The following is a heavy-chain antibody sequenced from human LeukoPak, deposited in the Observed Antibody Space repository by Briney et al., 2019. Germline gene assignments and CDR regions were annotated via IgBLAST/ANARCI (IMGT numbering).Heavy chain of an antibody. Sequence: GASVKVSCKASGYTFTGYYMHWVRQAAGQGLEWMGWINPNSGGTNYAQKFQGRVTMTRDTSISTAYMELSRLRSDDTAVYYCARGVSMVSSGYYCWGQGTLVTVSS. CDR2: INPNSGGT. J-gene: IGHJ4*02. D-gene: IGHD3-22*01. CDR1: GYTFTGYY. CDR3: ARGVSMVSSGYYC. V-gene: IGHV1-2*02.